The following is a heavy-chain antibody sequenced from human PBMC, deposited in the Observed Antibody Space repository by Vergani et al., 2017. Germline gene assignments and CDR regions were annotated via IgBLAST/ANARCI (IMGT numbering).Heavy chain of an antibody. Sequence: QVQLQESGPGLVKPSETLSLTCTVSGDSVISTDYHWGWIRQPPGKGLEWIGSMDYSESTSSNPSLESRISISFETPKNQFSLRLTSVTAADTAVYYCASKRGACRAAYCHSYDFWGPGTLVGVSS. D-gene: IGHD2-15*01. CDR2: MDYSEST. CDR1: GDSVISTDYH. CDR3: ASKRGACRAAYCHSYDF. J-gene: IGHJ4*02. V-gene: IGHV4-39*01.